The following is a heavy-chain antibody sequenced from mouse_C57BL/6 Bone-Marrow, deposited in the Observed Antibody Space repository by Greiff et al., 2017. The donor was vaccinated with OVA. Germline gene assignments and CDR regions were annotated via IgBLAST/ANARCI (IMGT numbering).Heavy chain of an antibody. V-gene: IGHV3-6*01. CDR2: ISYDGSN. CDR3: ARDYYGSSPWFDY. Sequence: VQLQQSGPGLVKPSQSLSLTCSVTGYSITSGYYWNWIRQFPGNKLEWMGYISYDGSNNYNPSLKNRISITRDTSKNQFFLKLNSVTTEDTATYYCARDYYGSSPWFDYWGQGTTLTVSS. CDR1: GYSITSGYY. J-gene: IGHJ2*01. D-gene: IGHD1-1*01.